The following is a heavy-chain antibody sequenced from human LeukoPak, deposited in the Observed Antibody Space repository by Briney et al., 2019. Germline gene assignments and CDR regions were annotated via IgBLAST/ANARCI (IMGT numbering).Heavy chain of an antibody. J-gene: IGHJ4*02. CDR2: ISWNSRTI. V-gene: IGHV3-9*01. D-gene: IGHD1-26*01. Sequence: GGSLRLSCAASGFTFEDYAMHWVRQAPGKGLEWVSTISWNSRTIGYADSVKGRFTISRDNAKNSLYLQMNSLTVEDRASYYCVKGVGVNKGYYFDHWGQGSLVTVSS. CDR3: VKGVGVNKGYYFDH. CDR1: GFTFEDYA.